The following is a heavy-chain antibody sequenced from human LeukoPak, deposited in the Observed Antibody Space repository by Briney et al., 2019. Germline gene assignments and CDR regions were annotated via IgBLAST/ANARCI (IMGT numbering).Heavy chain of an antibody. CDR1: GGSISSSSYY. CDR3: ARDLDSPYYDYAWGRHFDP. Sequence: SETLSLTCTVSGGSISSSSYYWGWIRQPPGKGLEWIGYIYYSGSTNYNPSLKSRVTMSVDTSKNQVSLKLSSVTAADTAVHYCARDLDSPYYDYAWGRHFDPWGQGTLVTVSS. CDR2: IYYSGST. V-gene: IGHV4-61*05. D-gene: IGHD3-16*01. J-gene: IGHJ5*02.